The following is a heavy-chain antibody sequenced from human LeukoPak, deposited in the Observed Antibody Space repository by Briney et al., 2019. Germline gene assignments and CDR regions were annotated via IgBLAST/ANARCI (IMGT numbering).Heavy chain of an antibody. Sequence: PSETLSLTCTVSGGSISNYYWSWIRQPAGKGLEWIGRIYTSGSTNYNPSLKSRVTMSVDTSKNQFSLKLSSVTAADTAVYYCAREALPNGVWRVGWFDPWGQGTLVTVFS. V-gene: IGHV4-4*07. CDR1: GGSISNYY. J-gene: IGHJ5*02. CDR2: IYTSGST. D-gene: IGHD2-8*01. CDR3: AREALPNGVWRVGWFDP.